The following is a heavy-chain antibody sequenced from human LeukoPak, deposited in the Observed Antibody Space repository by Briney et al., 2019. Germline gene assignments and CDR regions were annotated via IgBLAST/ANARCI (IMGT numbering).Heavy chain of an antibody. CDR3: ARASGSSWYNWFDP. V-gene: IGHV4-4*07. J-gene: IGHJ5*02. D-gene: IGHD6-13*01. CDR1: GGSISSYY. Sequence: SETLSRTCTVTGGSISSYYWSWSREPAGEGLEWIGRIYTSGSTNYNPSLKSRVTMSVDTSKNQFSLKLSSVTAADTAVYYCARASGSSWYNWFDPWGQGTLVTVSS. CDR2: IYTSGST.